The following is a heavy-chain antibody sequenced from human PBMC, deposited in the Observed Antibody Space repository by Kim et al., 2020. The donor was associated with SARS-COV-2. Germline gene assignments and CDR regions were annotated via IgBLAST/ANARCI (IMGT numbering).Heavy chain of an antibody. D-gene: IGHD3-3*01. Sequence: DSVKGRFTISRDNAKNSLYLQMNSLRAEDTAVYYCARVLRMVIIPASMDVWGQGTTVTVSS. J-gene: IGHJ6*02. CDR3: ARVLRMVIIPASMDV. V-gene: IGHV3-21*01.